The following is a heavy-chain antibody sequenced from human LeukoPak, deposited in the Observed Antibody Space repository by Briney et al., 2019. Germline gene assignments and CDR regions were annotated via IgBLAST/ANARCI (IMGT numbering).Heavy chain of an antibody. CDR3: RRGVGNQGGYFDY. V-gene: IGHV3-7*05. J-gene: IGHJ4*02. D-gene: IGHD1-14*01. CDR1: GFTFSSYW. CDR2: IKQDGSEK. Sequence: GGSLSLSRAASGFTFSSYWMTWVRQAPGKGLEWVANIKQDGSEKYYVDSVKGRFTISRDNAKNSLYLQMNGLRAEDTAVYYWRRGVGNQGGYFDYWGQGTLVTVSS.